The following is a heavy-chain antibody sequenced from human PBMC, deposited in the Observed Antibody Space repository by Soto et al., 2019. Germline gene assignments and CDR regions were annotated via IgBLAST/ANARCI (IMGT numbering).Heavy chain of an antibody. V-gene: IGHV3-33*01. CDR3: ARGYGGNSAGFDY. Sequence: QVQLVESGGGVVQSGRSLRLSCAASGFTFSSYGMHWVRQAPGKGLGWVAVIWYDGSKKYYADSVRGRFTISRDNSKNTLYLQMNSLRVEDTGVYYCARGYGGNSAGFDYCGEGTLVTVSS. CDR2: IWYDGSKK. CDR1: GFTFSSYG. D-gene: IGHD2-21*02. J-gene: IGHJ4*02.